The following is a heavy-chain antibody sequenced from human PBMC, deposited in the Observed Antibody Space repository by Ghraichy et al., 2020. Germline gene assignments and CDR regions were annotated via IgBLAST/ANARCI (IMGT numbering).Heavy chain of an antibody. J-gene: IGHJ6*02. CDR3: ARRATVTTYSGLGIYYYYGMDV. Sequence: SETLSLTCTVSGGSISSSSYYWGWIRQPPGKGLEWIGSIYYSGSTYYNPSLKSRVTISVDTSKNQFSLKLSSVTAADTAVYYCARRATVTTYSGLGIYYYYGMDVWGQGTTVTVSS. CDR2: IYYSGST. D-gene: IGHD4-17*01. V-gene: IGHV4-39*01. CDR1: GGSISSSSYY.